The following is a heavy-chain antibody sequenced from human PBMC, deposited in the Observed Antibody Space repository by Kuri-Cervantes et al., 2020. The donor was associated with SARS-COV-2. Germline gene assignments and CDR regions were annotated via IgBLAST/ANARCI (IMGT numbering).Heavy chain of an antibody. J-gene: IGHJ4*01. CDR2: VHNSGST. Sequence: GSLRLSCTVSGASITHHYWSWMRQPPGKGLEWIGYVHNSGSTSFSPSLRSRVTMSIDTSMSQFSLKLYSVTAADTAIYYCAGASFGXVGACDYWGHGTLVTVSS. D-gene: IGHD3/OR15-3a*01. V-gene: IGHV4-59*11. CDR1: GASITHHY. CDR3: AGASFGXVGACDY.